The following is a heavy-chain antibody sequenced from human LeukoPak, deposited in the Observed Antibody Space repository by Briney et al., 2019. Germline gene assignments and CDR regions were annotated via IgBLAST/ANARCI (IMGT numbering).Heavy chain of an antibody. D-gene: IGHD3-3*01. CDR2: IYSGGST. Sequence: GGSLRLSCAASGFTVSSNYMSWVRQAPGKGLEWVSVIYSGGSTYCADSVTGRFTISRDNSKNTLYLQMNSLRAEDTAVYYCASHYYDFWSGYYFDYWGQGTLVTVSS. J-gene: IGHJ4*02. V-gene: IGHV3-53*01. CDR3: ASHYYDFWSGYYFDY. CDR1: GFTVSSNY.